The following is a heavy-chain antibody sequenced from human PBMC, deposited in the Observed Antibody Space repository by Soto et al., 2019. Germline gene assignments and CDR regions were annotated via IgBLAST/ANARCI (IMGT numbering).Heavy chain of an antibody. CDR3: ARREIQGPIDY. Sequence: QVQLQESGPGLVKPSDTLSLTCAVSGYSISSSNWWGWIRQPPGKGLEWIGYIYYSGTTYYNPSLKSRVTLAVDTSKNQFALKLTSATAVDTAVYYCARREIQGPIDYWGQGTLVTVSS. D-gene: IGHD1-26*01. J-gene: IGHJ4*02. CDR1: GYSISSSNW. V-gene: IGHV4-28*01. CDR2: IYYSGTT.